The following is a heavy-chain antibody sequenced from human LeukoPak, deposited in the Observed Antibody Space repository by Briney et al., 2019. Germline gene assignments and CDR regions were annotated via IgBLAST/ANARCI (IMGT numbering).Heavy chain of an antibody. V-gene: IGHV1-69*05. D-gene: IGHD2-2*01. Sequence: SVKVSCKASGGTFSSYAISWLRQAPGQGLEWMGGIIPIFGTANYAQKFQGRVTITTDESTSTAYMELSSLRSEDTAVYYCARERADCSSTSCYRGYNWFDPWGQGTLVTVSS. J-gene: IGHJ5*02. CDR3: ARERADCSSTSCYRGYNWFDP. CDR2: IIPIFGTA. CDR1: GGTFSSYA.